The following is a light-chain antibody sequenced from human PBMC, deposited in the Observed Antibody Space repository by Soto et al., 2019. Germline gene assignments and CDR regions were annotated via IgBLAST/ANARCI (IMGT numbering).Light chain of an antibody. CDR2: EVS. CDR1: SSDVGGYDF. V-gene: IGLV2-14*01. J-gene: IGLJ1*01. Sequence: QSVLTQPASVSGSPGQSITISCTGTSSDVGGYDFVSWYQQHPGKAPKLLIYEVSRRPSSFSNRFSGSKPANTASLTISELQAEHAADYYCLSYSSTSTLYVFGTGTKVTVL. CDR3: LSYSSTSTLYV.